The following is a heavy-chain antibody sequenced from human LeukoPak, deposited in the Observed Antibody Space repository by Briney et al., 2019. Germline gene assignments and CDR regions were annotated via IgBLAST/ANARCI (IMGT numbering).Heavy chain of an antibody. CDR2: IYTSGST. CDR1: GGSISSGSYY. V-gene: IGHV4-61*02. J-gene: IGHJ6*03. CDR3: ARVEEGYGSGRRENYYYYYMDV. Sequence: PSQTLSLTCTVSGGSISSGSYYWSWIRQPAGKGLEWIGRIYTSGSTNYNPSLKSRATISVGTSKNQSSLKLSSVTAADTAVYYCARVEEGYGSGRRENYYYYYMDVWGKGTTVTISS. D-gene: IGHD3-10*01.